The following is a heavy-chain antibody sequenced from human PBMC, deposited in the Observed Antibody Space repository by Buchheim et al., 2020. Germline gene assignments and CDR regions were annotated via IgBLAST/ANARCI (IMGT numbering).Heavy chain of an antibody. D-gene: IGHD6-19*01. V-gene: IGHV3-23*01. CDR2: ISGSWYST. Sequence: EVQLLESGGDLVQPGGSLRLSCAVSGFTFSDYAMSLVRQAPGKGLEWVPGISGSWYSTYYADSVKGRFIIPRDNSKNTLYIHMTSLRAEDTAAYYCASHPQRSTTGIAVAGNLDHWGQGTL. CDR1: GFTFSDYA. J-gene: IGHJ4*02. CDR3: ASHPQRSTTGIAVAGNLDH.